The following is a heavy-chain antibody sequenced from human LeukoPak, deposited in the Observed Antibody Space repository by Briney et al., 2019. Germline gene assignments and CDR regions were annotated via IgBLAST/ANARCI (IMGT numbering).Heavy chain of an antibody. D-gene: IGHD3-16*01. J-gene: IGHJ3*02. CDR1: GGSFSGYY. CDR2: IYYSGST. Sequence: PSETLSLTCAVYGGSFSGYYWSWIRQPPGKGLEWIGYIYYSGSTNYNPSLKSRVTISVDTSKNQFSLKLSSVTAADTAVYYCARVSTKGLGAFDIWGQGTMVTVSS. CDR3: ARVSTKGLGAFDI. V-gene: IGHV4-59*01.